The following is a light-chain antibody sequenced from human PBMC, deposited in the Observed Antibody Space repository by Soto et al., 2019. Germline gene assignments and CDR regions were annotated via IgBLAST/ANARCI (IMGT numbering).Light chain of an antibody. J-gene: IGLJ1*01. Sequence: QSALAQPASVSGSPGQSITISCTGTSSDVGGYDYVSWYQLHPGKAPKLMVFEVSNWPSGVSYRFSGSKSGNTASLTISGLQAEYEADYFCSSYSISTAYLFGTGTKVTVL. CDR2: EVS. CDR3: SSYSISTAYL. V-gene: IGLV2-14*01. CDR1: SSDVGGYDY.